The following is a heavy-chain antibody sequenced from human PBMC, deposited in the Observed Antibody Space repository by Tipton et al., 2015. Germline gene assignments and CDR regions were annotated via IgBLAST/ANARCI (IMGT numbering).Heavy chain of an antibody. J-gene: IGHJ4*02. Sequence: SLRLSCAASGFSFSNYAMNWVRQAPGKGLEWVSSISGRDGRTYYAESVRGRFTLSRDNSRNTLSLQMSSLTVEDTALYYCAKGYGAEGGGIDYWGQGTLVTVSS. V-gene: IGHV3-23*01. D-gene: IGHD4/OR15-4a*01. CDR2: ISGRDGRT. CDR3: AKGYGAEGGGIDY. CDR1: GFSFSNYA.